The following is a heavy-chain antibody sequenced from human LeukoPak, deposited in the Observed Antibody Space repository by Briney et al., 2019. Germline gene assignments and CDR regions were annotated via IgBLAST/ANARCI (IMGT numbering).Heavy chain of an antibody. D-gene: IGHD2-15*01. J-gene: IGHJ4*02. CDR1: GFTFSSSG. V-gene: IGHV3-23*01. Sequence: GRSLRLSCAASGFTFSSSGMTWVRQAPGKGLEWVSTITGSVVNTYYADSVKGRFTISRDNSKSMLYLQMNSLRAEDTALYYCAKDYTGSSDNWGQGTLVTVSS. CDR3: AKDYTGSSDN. CDR2: ITGSVVNT.